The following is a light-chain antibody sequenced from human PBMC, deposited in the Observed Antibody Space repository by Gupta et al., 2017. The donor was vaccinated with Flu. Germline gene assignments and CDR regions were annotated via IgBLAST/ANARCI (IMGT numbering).Light chain of an antibody. Sequence: TVTISCPGSSTNIGGYWLCSYQQHPAAAPPLLVCRDSKQFSGVPDRFSGAKCGTTAALSISGLLHVDDGDYYCSTGYKSRSCGVFGGGTKLTVL. J-gene: IGLJ3*02. CDR3: STGYKSRSCGV. V-gene: IGLV1-47*01. CDR1: STNIGGYW. CDR2: RDS.